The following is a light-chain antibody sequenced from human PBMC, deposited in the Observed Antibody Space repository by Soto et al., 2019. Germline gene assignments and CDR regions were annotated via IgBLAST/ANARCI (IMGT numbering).Light chain of an antibody. J-gene: IGKJ3*01. V-gene: IGKV3-20*01. Sequence: EIMLTQSPGTLALSPGERATLSCRASQSVNNNYLTWYQQKRGQAPRLLIHGASSRATGIPDRFSGSGSGTAFTLTISRLEPEDFAVYYCQQYGDSPFTFGPGTKVGIK. CDR2: GAS. CDR3: QQYGDSPFT. CDR1: QSVNNNY.